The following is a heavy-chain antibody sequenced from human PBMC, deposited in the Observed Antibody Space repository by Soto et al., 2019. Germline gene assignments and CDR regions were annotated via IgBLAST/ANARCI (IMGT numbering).Heavy chain of an antibody. CDR3: ARGSMGDYYGMDV. J-gene: IGHJ6*02. Sequence: PGGSLRLSCAASGFTFSSYSMNWVRQAPGKGLEWVSSISSSGSYIYYADSVKGRFTISRDNAKNSLYLQMNSLRAEDTAVYYCARGSMGDYYGMDVWGQGTTVTVSS. V-gene: IGHV3-21*01. CDR1: GFTFSSYS. CDR2: ISSSGSYI. D-gene: IGHD3-10*01.